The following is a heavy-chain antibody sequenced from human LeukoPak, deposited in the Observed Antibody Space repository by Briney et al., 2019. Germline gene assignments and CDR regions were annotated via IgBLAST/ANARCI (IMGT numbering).Heavy chain of an antibody. CDR3: TREEYSSFWSTAGAFDI. Sequence: GGSLSLSCAASGFTFSSYNLHWVRQAPGKGLEWVAVISKDGGIKYCADSVKGRFTISRDKSKNTFYLQMSSLIIEDTAVYYCTREEYSSFWSTAGAFDIWGQGTMVTVSS. V-gene: IGHV3-30*03. CDR2: ISKDGGIK. D-gene: IGHD6-19*01. CDR1: GFTFSSYN. J-gene: IGHJ3*02.